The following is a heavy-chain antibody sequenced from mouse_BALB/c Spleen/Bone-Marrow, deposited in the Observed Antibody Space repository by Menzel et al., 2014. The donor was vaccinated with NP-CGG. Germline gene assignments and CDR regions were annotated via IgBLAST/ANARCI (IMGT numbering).Heavy chain of an antibody. V-gene: IGHV14-3*02. CDR2: IDPANGNT. CDR1: GFNIKDTY. D-gene: IGHD1-2*01. Sequence: VQLQQSGAELVKPGASVKLSCTASGFNIKDTYMHWVEQRPEQGLEWIGRIDPANGNTKYDPKFQGKATITADTSSNTAYLQLSSLTSEDTAAYYCARGGTTATWYFDVWGAGTTVTVSS. CDR3: ARGGTTATWYFDV. J-gene: IGHJ1*01.